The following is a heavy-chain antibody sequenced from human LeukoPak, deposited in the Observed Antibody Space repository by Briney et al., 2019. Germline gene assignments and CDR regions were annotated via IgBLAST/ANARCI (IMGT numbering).Heavy chain of an antibody. D-gene: IGHD4-17*01. Sequence: GGSLRLSCAASGFTFSSYEMNWVRQAPGKGLEWVSYISSSGSTIYYADSVKGRFTISRDNAKNSLYLQMNSLRAEDTAVYYCASESTVTTRWFDPWGQGTLVTVSS. CDR2: ISSSGSTI. V-gene: IGHV3-48*03. CDR3: ASESTVTTRWFDP. J-gene: IGHJ5*02. CDR1: GFTFSSYE.